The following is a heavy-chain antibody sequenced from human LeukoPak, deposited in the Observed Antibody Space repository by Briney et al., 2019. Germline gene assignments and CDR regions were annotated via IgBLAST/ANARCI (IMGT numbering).Heavy chain of an antibody. CDR2: IYPGDSAGDSDT. J-gene: IGHJ4*02. D-gene: IGHD5-24*01. CDR3: ARLGRSSGDAYNYGFDY. CDR1: GYSFTNYW. V-gene: IGHV5-51*01. Sequence: GESLKISCKGSGYSFTNYWIGWVRQMPGKGLEWMGIIYPGDSAGDSDTRYSPSFQGQVTISADKSITTAYLQWSSLKASDTAMYYCARLGRSSGDAYNYGFDYWGQGTLVTVSS.